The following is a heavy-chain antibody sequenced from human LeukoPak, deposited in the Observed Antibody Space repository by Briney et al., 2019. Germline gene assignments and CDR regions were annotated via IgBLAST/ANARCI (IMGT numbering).Heavy chain of an antibody. J-gene: IGHJ4*02. V-gene: IGHV6-1*01. Sequence: SQTLSLTCDISGDSASSINGAWNWIRQSPSRGLEWLGRTYYRSKWYNEYAESMKGRMTITPDTSNNRFSLQLNSVTPDDTAVYYCARDLANTGWYTFDYWGQGTLVTVSS. CDR1: GDSASSINGA. CDR3: ARDLANTGWYTFDY. D-gene: IGHD6-19*01. CDR2: TYYRSKWYN.